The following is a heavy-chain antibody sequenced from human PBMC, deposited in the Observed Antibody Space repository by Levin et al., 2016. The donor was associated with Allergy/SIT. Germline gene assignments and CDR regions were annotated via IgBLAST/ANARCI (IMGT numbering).Heavy chain of an antibody. CDR3: ATARVVRGVIFRGYFDC. Sequence: GESLKISCAASGFTFSSYGMHWVRQAPGKGLEWVAFISYDGSNNYYADSVKGRFTISRDNSKNTLYLQMNSLRAEDTALYYCATARVVRGVIFRGYFDCWGQGTLVTVSS. J-gene: IGHJ4*02. CDR2: ISYDGSNN. CDR1: GFTFSSYG. V-gene: IGHV3-30*03. D-gene: IGHD3-10*01.